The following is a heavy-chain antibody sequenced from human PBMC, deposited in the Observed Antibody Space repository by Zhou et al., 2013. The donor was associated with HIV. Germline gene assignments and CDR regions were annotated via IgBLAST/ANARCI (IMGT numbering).Heavy chain of an antibody. CDR3: ARDDPFYGDFGNYYPMDV. CDR1: GYTFTSYG. D-gene: IGHD4-17*01. Sequence: QVHLVQSGAEVKKPGASVKVSCKASGYTFTSYGFSWVRQAPGQGLEWMGWISAYNGNTNYAQKFQGRVTMTTDTSTSIAYMELRRLRSDDTAMYFCARDDPFYGDFGNYYPMDVWGQGTTVTVSS. V-gene: IGHV1-18*01. CDR2: ISAYNGNT. J-gene: IGHJ6*02.